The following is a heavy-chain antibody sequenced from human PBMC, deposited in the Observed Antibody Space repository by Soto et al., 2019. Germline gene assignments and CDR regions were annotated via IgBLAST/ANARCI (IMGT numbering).Heavy chain of an antibody. V-gene: IGHV5-10-1*01. J-gene: IGHJ6*02. CDR3: ARIVVVPAARKHYYYYYGMDV. CDR1: GYSFTSYW. Sequence: GESLKISCKGFGYSFTSYWISWVRQMPGKGLEWMGRIDPSDSYTNYSPSFQGHVTISADKSISTAYLQWSSLKASDTAMYYCARIVVVPAARKHYYYYYGMDVWGQGTTVTVS. CDR2: IDPSDSYT. D-gene: IGHD2-2*01.